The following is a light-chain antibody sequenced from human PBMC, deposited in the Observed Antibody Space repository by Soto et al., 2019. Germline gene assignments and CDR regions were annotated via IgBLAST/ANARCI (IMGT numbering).Light chain of an antibody. CDR1: QSIGTS. CDR2: SAS. CDR3: QQSYTAPFT. Sequence: DFQMTQSPSSLSASVGDRVSITCRASQSIGTSLNWYQQKPGKAPKLLIYSASTLQGGGPSRFSGSGSGTDFTLPISSLQPEDFATYYCQQSYTAPFTVGPGTKVDVK. V-gene: IGKV1-39*01. J-gene: IGKJ3*01.